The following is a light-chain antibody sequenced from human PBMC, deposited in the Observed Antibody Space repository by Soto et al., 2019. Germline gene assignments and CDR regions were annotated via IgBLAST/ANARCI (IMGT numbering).Light chain of an antibody. CDR3: QPYAGSPLT. CDR1: QSVSSRN. V-gene: IGKV3-20*01. CDR2: GAS. Sequence: EIVLTQSPGTLSLSPGERATLSCRASQSVSSRNLVWYQQKPGQAPRLLIYGASSSAIGIPDRFSGRGSGTDSALNISRLEPDDFALYHCQPYAGSPLTLGGGTQVAIK. J-gene: IGKJ4*01.